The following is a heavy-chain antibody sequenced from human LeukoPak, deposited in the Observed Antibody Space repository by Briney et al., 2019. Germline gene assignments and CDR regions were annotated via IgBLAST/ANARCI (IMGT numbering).Heavy chain of an antibody. V-gene: IGHV1-2*02. D-gene: IGHD3-22*01. CDR3: AGSRNYYDSSGSSRYNWFDP. CDR2: INPNSGGT. Sequence: ASVKVSCKASGYTFTGYYMHWVRQAPGQGLEWMGWINPNSGGTNYAQKFQGRVTMTRDTSISTAYMELSSLRSEDTAVYYCAGSRNYYDSSGSSRYNWFDPWGQGTLVTVSS. J-gene: IGHJ5*02. CDR1: GYTFTGYY.